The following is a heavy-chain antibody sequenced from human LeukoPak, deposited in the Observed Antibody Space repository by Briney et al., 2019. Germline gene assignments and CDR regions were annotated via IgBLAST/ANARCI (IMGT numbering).Heavy chain of an antibody. D-gene: IGHD6-19*01. Sequence: PSQTLSLTCTVSGGSISSGSYYWGWIRQPPGKGLEWIGSIYYSGSTYYNPSLKSRVTISVDTSKNQFSLKLSSVTAADTAVYYCARQQIELAVAGPMFDYWGQGTLVTVSS. V-gene: IGHV4-39*01. CDR3: ARQQIELAVAGPMFDY. CDR1: GGSISSGSYY. CDR2: IYYSGST. J-gene: IGHJ4*02.